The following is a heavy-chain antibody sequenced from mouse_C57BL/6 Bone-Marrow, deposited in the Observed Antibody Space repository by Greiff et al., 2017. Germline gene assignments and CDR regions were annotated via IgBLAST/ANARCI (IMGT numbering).Heavy chain of an antibody. CDR3: ARGWLLRFDY. CDR2: IHPNSGST. Sequence: HVQLQQSGAELVKPGASVKLSCKASGYTFTSYWMHWVKQRPGQGLEWIGIIHPNSGSTNYNEKFKSKATLTVDKSSSTAYMQLSSLTSEDSAVYYCARGWLLRFDYWGQGTTLTVSS. D-gene: IGHD2-3*01. CDR1: GYTFTSYW. J-gene: IGHJ2*01. V-gene: IGHV1-64*01.